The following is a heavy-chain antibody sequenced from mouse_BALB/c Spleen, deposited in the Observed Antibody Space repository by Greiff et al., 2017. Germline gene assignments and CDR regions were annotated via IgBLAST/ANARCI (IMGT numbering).Heavy chain of an antibody. Sequence: EVQVVESGAELVKPGASVKLSCTASGFNIKDTYMHWVKQRPEQGLEWIGRIDPANGNTKYDPKFQGKATITADTSSNTAYLQLSSLTSEDTAVYYCARRYGSSYLYAMDYWGQGTSVTVSS. CDR2: IDPANGNT. D-gene: IGHD1-1*01. V-gene: IGHV14-3*02. CDR1: GFNIKDTY. J-gene: IGHJ4*01. CDR3: ARRYGSSYLYAMDY.